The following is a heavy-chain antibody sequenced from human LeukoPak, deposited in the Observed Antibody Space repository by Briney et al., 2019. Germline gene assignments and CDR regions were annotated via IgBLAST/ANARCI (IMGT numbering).Heavy chain of an antibody. CDR1: GGSFSTYY. CDR2: MYYSGST. D-gene: IGHD3-10*01. J-gene: IGHJ3*02. Sequence: SETLSLTCTVSGGSFSTYYWSWIRRPPGKGLEWIGYMYYSGSTNYNPSLKSRVTISVDTSKNQFSLKLSSATAADTAVYYCARATTYYYGSGSYYNERVDAFDIWGQGTMVTVSS. V-gene: IGHV4-59*01. CDR3: ARATTYYYGSGSYYNERVDAFDI.